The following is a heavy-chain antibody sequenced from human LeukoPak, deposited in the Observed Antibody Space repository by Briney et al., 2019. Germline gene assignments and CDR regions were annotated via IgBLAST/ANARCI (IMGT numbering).Heavy chain of an antibody. D-gene: IGHD2/OR15-2a*01. J-gene: IGHJ5*02. V-gene: IGHV3-53*04. CDR1: GFTVSSNY. CDR3: ARAQNIPPPAWFDP. Sequence: PGGSLRLSCAASGFTVSSNYMTWVRQAPGKGLEWVSVLYSGGNTNYADSVKGRFTISRLNSKNTLYLQMNNLRTEDTAIYYCARAQNIPPPAWFDPWGQGTLVTVSS. CDR2: LYSGGNT.